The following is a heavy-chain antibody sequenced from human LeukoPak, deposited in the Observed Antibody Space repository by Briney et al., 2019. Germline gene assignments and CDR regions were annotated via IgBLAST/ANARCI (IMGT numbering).Heavy chain of an antibody. CDR3: AKGYGDYSDWFDP. J-gene: IGHJ5*02. CDR1: GFTFSSYS. Sequence: GGSLRLSCAASGFTFSSYSMNWVRQAPGKGLEWVSSISTSSSYIYYADSVKGRFTISRDNAKNSLYLQMNSLRAEDTAVYYCAKGYGDYSDWFDPWGQGTPVTVSS. V-gene: IGHV3-21*01. CDR2: ISTSSSYI. D-gene: IGHD5-18*01.